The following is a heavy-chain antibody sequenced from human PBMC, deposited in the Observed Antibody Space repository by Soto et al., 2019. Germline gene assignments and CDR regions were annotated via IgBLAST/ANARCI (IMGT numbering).Heavy chain of an antibody. CDR2: VYPGDSAI. J-gene: IGHJ4*02. Sequence: PGESLKISCKASGYSFNVYWIAWVRQMPGKGLEWMGVVYPGDSAIRYSPSFEGQVTISADMSVTAAYLQWSSLKASDTAMYYCARQYGSGSLDYWGQGTLVTSPQ. D-gene: IGHD3-10*01. CDR1: GYSFNVYW. CDR3: ARQYGSGSLDY. V-gene: IGHV5-51*01.